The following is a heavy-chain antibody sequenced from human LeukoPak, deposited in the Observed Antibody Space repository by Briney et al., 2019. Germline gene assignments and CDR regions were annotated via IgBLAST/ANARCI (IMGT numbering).Heavy chain of an antibody. CDR1: GFIFNNYA. CDR3: AKSLDAQAVADPFDY. J-gene: IGHJ4*02. D-gene: IGHD6-19*01. V-gene: IGHV3-30*18. CDR2: VSYDGSNI. Sequence: GGSLRLSCAGSGFIFNNYAMHWVRQPPGKGLEWVAVVSYDGSNIYHAASVQGRFTISRDNSKNTLYLQMNSLRAEDTAVYYCAKSLDAQAVADPFDYWGQGTLVTVSS.